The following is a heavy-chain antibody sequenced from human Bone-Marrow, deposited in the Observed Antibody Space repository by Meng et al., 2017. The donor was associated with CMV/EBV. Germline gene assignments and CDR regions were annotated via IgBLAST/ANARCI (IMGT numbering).Heavy chain of an antibody. D-gene: IGHD3-3*01. CDR1: GFTFSSYW. Sequence: GGSLRLSCAASGFTFSSYWMTWVRQAPGEGLEWVANIKQDGSEKYYVDSVKGRFTISRDNAKNSLYLQMNRLRAEDTAVYYCARDSENNRFWSGYLLWGQGTMVTVSS. CDR3: ARDSENNRFWSGYLL. J-gene: IGHJ3*01. V-gene: IGHV3-7*01. CDR2: IKQDGSEK.